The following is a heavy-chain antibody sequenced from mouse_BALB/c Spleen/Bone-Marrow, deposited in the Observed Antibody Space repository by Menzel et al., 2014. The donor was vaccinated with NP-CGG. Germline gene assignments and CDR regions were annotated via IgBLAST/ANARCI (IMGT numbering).Heavy chain of an antibody. D-gene: IGHD1-1*01. Sequence: DVQLQESGGGLVQPGGSRKLSCAASGFTFSSFGMHWVRQAPEKGLEWVAYISSGSSTIYYADTVKGRFTISRDNPKNTLFLQMTSLRSEDTAMYYCARSGYYGSSPYYAMDYWGQGTSVTVSS. CDR2: ISSGSSTI. J-gene: IGHJ4*01. CDR3: ARSGYYGSSPYYAMDY. V-gene: IGHV5-17*02. CDR1: GFTFSSFG.